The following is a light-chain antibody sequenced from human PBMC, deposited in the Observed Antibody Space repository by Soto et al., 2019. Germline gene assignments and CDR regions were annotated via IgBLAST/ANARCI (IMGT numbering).Light chain of an antibody. V-gene: IGKV1-12*01. CDR1: QGIRSW. Sequence: DIQMTQSPSSVSASAGDRVTITCRASQGIRSWLAWYQRKPGKAPKLLIYAASSLQSGVPSRFSGSGSGTDFTLTISSLQPEDFATYYCQQTNSFPLTVGGGTKVEIK. CDR2: AAS. CDR3: QQTNSFPLT. J-gene: IGKJ4*01.